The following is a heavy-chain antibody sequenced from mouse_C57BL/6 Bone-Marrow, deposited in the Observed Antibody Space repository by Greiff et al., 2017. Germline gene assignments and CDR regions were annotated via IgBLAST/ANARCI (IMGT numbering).Heavy chain of an antibody. CDR1: GYTFTSYW. J-gene: IGHJ3*01. CDR3: ARSPIYYDYEAAY. V-gene: IGHV1-64*01. CDR2: IHPNSGST. Sequence: QVQLQQPGAELVKPGASVKLSCKASGYTFTSYWMHWVKQRPGQGLEWIGMIHPNSGSTNYNEKFKSKATLTVDKSSSTAYMQLSSLTSEDSAVXYCARSPIYYDYEAAYWGQGTLVTVSA. D-gene: IGHD2-4*01.